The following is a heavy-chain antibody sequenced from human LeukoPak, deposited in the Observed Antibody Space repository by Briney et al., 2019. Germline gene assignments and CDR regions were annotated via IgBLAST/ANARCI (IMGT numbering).Heavy chain of an antibody. V-gene: IGHV3-53*01. CDR1: GFTFSSYS. D-gene: IGHD1-26*01. Sequence: GGSLRLSCEASGFTFSSYSMNWVRQAPGKGLEWVSIIYSGGSTFYADSVKGRFTISRDNSKNTLYLQMNSLRAEDTAVYYCARGGSYLSAFDIWGQGTMVTVSS. CDR2: IYSGGST. CDR3: ARGGSYLSAFDI. J-gene: IGHJ3*02.